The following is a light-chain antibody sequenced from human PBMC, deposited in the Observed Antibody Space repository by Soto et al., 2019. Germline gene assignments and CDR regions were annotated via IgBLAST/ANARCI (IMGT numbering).Light chain of an antibody. CDR2: GAS. CDR1: QSVSTN. Sequence: EIVMTQSPATLSVSPGERATLSCRASQSVSTNLAWYQQKPGQAPRLLIYGASTRATGIPARFSGSGSGTEFPLNISSLQSEDFALYYCQQSNNWPPGVTFGPGTKVDIK. CDR3: QQSNNWPPGVT. J-gene: IGKJ3*01. V-gene: IGKV3-15*01.